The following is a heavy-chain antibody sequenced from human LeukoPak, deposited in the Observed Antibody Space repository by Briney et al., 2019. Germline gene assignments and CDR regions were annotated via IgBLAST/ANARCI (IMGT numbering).Heavy chain of an antibody. CDR2: IHSGGNT. V-gene: IGHV3-66*01. Sequence: GGSLRLSCAAFGFTVSSNYMTWVRQAPGKGLEWVSGIHSGGNTYYADSVKGRFTISRDNSKNTLYLQMNSLRAEDSAVYYCAKVAFYDSSGLDYWGQGTLVTVSS. D-gene: IGHD3-22*01. CDR3: AKVAFYDSSGLDY. CDR1: GFTVSSNY. J-gene: IGHJ4*02.